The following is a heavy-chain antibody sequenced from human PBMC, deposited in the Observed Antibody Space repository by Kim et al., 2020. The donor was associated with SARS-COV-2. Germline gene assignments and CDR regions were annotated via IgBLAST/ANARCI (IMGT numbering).Heavy chain of an antibody. CDR1: GFTFSSYA. CDR2: ISGSGAST. CDR3: AKGSDSSRWGQISFDF. V-gene: IGHV3-23*01. Sequence: GGSLRLSCAASGFTFSSYAMNWVRQATGKGLEWVSTISGSGASTYNADSVKGRFTISRDNSKNMVYLQMNGLRGEDTAVYYCAKGSDSSRWGQISFDFWG. J-gene: IGHJ4*01. D-gene: IGHD6-13*01.